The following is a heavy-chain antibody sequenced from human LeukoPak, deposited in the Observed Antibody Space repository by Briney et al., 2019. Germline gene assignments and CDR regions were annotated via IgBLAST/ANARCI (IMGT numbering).Heavy chain of an antibody. J-gene: IGHJ4*02. CDR2: ISSSSNTI. D-gene: IGHD3-3*01. Sequence: GGSLRLSCAASGFTFSSFSMNWVRQAPGKGLEWVSYISSSSNTIYYAGSVKGRFTISRDNANNSLYLQMNSLRAEDTAVYYCARDGFDFWSGYPTTVDYWGQGRLVTVSS. CDR3: ARDGFDFWSGYPTTVDY. CDR1: GFTFSSFS. V-gene: IGHV3-48*01.